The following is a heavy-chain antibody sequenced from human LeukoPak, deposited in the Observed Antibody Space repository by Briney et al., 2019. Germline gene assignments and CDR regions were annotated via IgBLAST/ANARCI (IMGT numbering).Heavy chain of an antibody. CDR3: ASIAAAGLDWFDP. CDR1: GFTFSSYG. J-gene: IGHJ5*02. Sequence: PGRSLRLSCAASGFTFSSYGMHWVRQAPGKGLEWVAVISYDGSNKYYADSVKGRFTISRDNSKNTLYLQMNSLRAGDTAVYYCASIAAAGLDWFDPWGQGTLVTVSS. V-gene: IGHV3-30*03. D-gene: IGHD6-13*01. CDR2: ISYDGSNK.